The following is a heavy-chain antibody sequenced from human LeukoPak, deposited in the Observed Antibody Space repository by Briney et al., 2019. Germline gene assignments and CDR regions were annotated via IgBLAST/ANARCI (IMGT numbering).Heavy chain of an antibody. CDR1: GGSISSGSYY. D-gene: IGHD3-16*02. V-gene: IGHV4-61*02. CDR2: IYTSGST. Sequence: SETLSLTCTVSGGSISSGSYYWSWIRQPAGKGLEWIGRIYTSGSTNYNPSLKSRVTISVDTSKNQFSLKLSSVTAADTAVYYCARGNYDYVWGSYRSPLYFDYWGQGTLVTVSS. CDR3: ARGNYDYVWGSYRSPLYFDY. J-gene: IGHJ4*02.